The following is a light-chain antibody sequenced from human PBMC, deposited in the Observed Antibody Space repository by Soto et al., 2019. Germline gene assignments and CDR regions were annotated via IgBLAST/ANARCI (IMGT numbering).Light chain of an antibody. CDR1: SGDVGGYNS. J-gene: IGLJ1*01. Sequence: QSALTQPASASGSPGQSITISCTGTSGDVGGYNSVSWYQQHPGKAPKLMIYDVSKRPSGVPDRFSGSKSGNTASLTISGLQAEDEADYYCCSYAGSYTLGVFGTGTKLTVL. CDR3: CSYAGSYTLGV. V-gene: IGLV2-11*01. CDR2: DVS.